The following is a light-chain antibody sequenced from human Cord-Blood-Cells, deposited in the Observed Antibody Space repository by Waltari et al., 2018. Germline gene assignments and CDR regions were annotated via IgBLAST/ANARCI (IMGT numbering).Light chain of an antibody. CDR1: QSVLYSSNNKNY. Sequence: DIVMTQSPDSLAVSLGERATINCESSQSVLYSSNNKNYLAWYQQKPGQPPKLLIYWASTRESGVPDRFSGSGSGTDFTLTIISLQAEDVAVYYCQQYYSTPPTFGQGTKVEIK. V-gene: IGKV4-1*01. CDR3: QQYYSTPPT. J-gene: IGKJ1*01. CDR2: WAS.